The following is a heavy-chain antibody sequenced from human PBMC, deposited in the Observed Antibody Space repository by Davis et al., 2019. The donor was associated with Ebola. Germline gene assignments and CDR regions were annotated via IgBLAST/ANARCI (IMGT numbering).Heavy chain of an antibody. CDR2: IYYSGST. D-gene: IGHD3-3*01. CDR3: ARHDYDFWSGYYATNWFDP. Sequence: SETLSLTCTVSGGSISSYYWSWIRQPPGKGLEWIGYIYYSGSTNYHPSLKSRVTISVDTSKNQFSLKLSSVTAADTAVYYWARHDYDFWSGYYATNWFDPWGQGTLVTVSS. V-gene: IGHV4-59*08. J-gene: IGHJ5*02. CDR1: GGSISSYY.